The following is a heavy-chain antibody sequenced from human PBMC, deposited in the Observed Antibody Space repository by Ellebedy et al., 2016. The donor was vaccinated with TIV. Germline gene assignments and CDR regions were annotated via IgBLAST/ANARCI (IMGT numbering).Heavy chain of an antibody. CDR1: GGSISSYY. V-gene: IGHV4-59*01. CDR2: VYYSGTT. Sequence: SETLSLTCTVSGGSISSYYWSWIRQPPGKGLEWIGYVYYSGTTNYNPSLEGRVTISLDTSKNQFFLNLPSVTAADTAVYYCTRASHRYDTLTGYYDYWGQGTLVTVSS. CDR3: TRASHRYDTLTGYYDY. J-gene: IGHJ4*02. D-gene: IGHD3-9*01.